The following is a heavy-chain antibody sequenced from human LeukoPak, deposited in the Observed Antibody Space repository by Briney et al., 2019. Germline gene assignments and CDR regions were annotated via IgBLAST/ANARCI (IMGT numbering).Heavy chain of an antibody. CDR3: ARDSADYGDYDY. CDR1: GCTFTSYF. CDR2: INPSGGST. D-gene: IGHD4-17*01. J-gene: IGHJ4*02. Sequence: ASVKVSCKASGCTFTSYFMHSLRPAPGQGLDWVGIINPSGGSTSYAQKFGSRVTITRDTSTSTVYMELSSLRAEDTAVYYCARDSADYGDYDYWGQGTLVTVSS. V-gene: IGHV1-46*01.